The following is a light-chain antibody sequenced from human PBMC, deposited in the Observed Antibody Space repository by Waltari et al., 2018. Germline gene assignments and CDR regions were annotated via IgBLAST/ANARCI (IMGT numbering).Light chain of an antibody. CDR3: MQSVRTPIT. V-gene: IGKV2-28*01. Sequence: EIVMTQSPLALPVTPGAPASISCRSSQSLLYGNGYNYLSWYLQKPGQPPQLLIYFASSRASGVPDRFIGSGSGTDFTLQISRVEAEDVGIYYCMQSVRTPITFGQGTRLEIK. J-gene: IGKJ5*01. CDR2: FAS. CDR1: QSLLYGNGYNY.